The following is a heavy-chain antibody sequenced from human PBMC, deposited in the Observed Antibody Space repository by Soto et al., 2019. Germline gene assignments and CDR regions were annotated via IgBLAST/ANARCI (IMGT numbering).Heavy chain of an antibody. Sequence: QVQLVQSGAEVKKPGASVKVSCKASGYTFTSYYMHWVRQAPGQGLEWMGIINPSGGSTSYAQKFQGRVTMTRDTSTSTVYMELSSLRSEDTAVYYCARGERGLGLPNYFDYWGQGTLVTVSS. J-gene: IGHJ4*02. CDR1: GYTFTSYY. D-gene: IGHD3-16*01. CDR2: INPSGGST. CDR3: ARGERGLGLPNYFDY. V-gene: IGHV1-46*01.